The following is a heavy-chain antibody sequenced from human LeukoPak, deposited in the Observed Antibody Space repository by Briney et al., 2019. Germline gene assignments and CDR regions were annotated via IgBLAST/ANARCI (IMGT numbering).Heavy chain of an antibody. J-gene: IGHJ6*02. V-gene: IGHV4-59*01. D-gene: IGHD6-19*01. CDR1: GGSISSYY. Sequence: PSETLSLTCTVSGGSISSYYWSWIRQPPGKGLEWIGYIYYSGSTNYNPSLKSRVTISVDTSKNQFSLKPSSVTAADTAVYYCARDRGIAVAGPYPYYYGMDVWGQGTTVTVSS. CDR2: IYYSGST. CDR3: ARDRGIAVAGPYPYYYGMDV.